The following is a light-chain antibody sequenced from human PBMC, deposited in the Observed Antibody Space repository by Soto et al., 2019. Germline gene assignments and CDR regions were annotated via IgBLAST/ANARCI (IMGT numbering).Light chain of an antibody. Sequence: DIQLTQSPSFLSASVGDRVTITCRASQGISSYLAWYQQKPGKAPMLLIYAASTLQSGVPSRFSGSGSGTEFSLTMRRLQPEGFTTYYCPQLSRYPLTFGPWTKVDIK. CDR2: AAS. CDR3: PQLSRYPLT. CDR1: QGISSY. J-gene: IGKJ3*01. V-gene: IGKV1-9*01.